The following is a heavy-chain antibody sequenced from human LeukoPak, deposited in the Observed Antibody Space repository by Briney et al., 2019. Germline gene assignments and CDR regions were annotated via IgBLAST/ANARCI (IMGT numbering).Heavy chain of an antibody. Sequence: PSETLSLTCAVYGGSFSGYYWSWIRQPPGKGLERIGEINHSGSTNYNPSLKSRVTISVDTSKNQFSLQLNSVTPEDTAVYYCARDLLAVGSSKGYNWFDPRGQGTLVTVSS. D-gene: IGHD6-13*01. J-gene: IGHJ5*02. CDR1: GGSFSGYY. V-gene: IGHV4-34*01. CDR3: ARDLLAVGSSKGYNWFDP. CDR2: INHSGST.